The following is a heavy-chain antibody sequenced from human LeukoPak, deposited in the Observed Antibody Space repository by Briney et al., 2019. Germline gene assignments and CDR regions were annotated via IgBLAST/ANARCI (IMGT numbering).Heavy chain of an antibody. CDR2: ITISGQTK. J-gene: IGHJ4*01. CDR1: GFAFSTYE. Sequence: GGSLSLSCAASGFAFSTYEMSWVRQAPGKGLEWIADITISGQTKNYADSVKGRFTISRDNAMSSLYLQMNSLRVEDTGVFYCARGDPHADIWGQGTLVTVSS. D-gene: IGHD2-2*01. V-gene: IGHV3-48*03. CDR3: ARGDPHADI.